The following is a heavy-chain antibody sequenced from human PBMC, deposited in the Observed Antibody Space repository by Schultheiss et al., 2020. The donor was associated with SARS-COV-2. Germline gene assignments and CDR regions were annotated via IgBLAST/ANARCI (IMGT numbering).Heavy chain of an antibody. D-gene: IGHD4-17*01. CDR2: IYYSGST. J-gene: IGHJ4*02. V-gene: IGHV4-59*01. Sequence: SETLSLTCAVYGGSFSGYYWSWIRQPPGKGLEWIGYIYYSGSTDYNPSLKSRITISQDKSRSQFSLKLTSLTAADTAVYFCASYGDHYYFQHWGQGTLVTVSS. CDR3: ASYGDHYYFQH. CDR1: GGSFSGYY.